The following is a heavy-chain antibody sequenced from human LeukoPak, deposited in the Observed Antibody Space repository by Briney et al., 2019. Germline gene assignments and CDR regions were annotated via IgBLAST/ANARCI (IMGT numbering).Heavy chain of an antibody. J-gene: IGHJ4*02. CDR1: GGSISSYY. CDR3: ARVNFNPDY. Sequence: SETLSLTCTVSGGSISSYYWSWIRQPPGTGLEWIGSVHQCGSTYYNPSLKSRLTISADTSKNQFSLKLDSVTAADTAVYYCARVNFNPDYWGQGTLVTVSS. V-gene: IGHV4-4*09. CDR2: VHQCGST. D-gene: IGHD1-14*01.